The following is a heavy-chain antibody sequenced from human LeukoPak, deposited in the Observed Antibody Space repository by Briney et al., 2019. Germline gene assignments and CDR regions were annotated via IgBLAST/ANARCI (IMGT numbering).Heavy chain of an antibody. V-gene: IGHV3-21*01. CDR3: ARTVHYYDSSGSDPFDY. CDR1: GFTFSSYS. CDR2: ISSSSSYI. D-gene: IGHD3-22*01. J-gene: IGHJ4*02. Sequence: PGGSLRLSCAASGFTFSSYSMNWVRQAPGKGLEWVSSISSSSSYIYYADSVKGRFTISRDNAKNSLYLQMNSLRAEDTAVYYCARTVHYYDSSGSDPFDYWGQGTLVTVSS.